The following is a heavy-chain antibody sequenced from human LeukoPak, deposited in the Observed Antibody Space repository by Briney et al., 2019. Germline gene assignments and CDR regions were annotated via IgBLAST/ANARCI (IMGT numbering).Heavy chain of an antibody. CDR2: IIPIFGTA. J-gene: IGHJ3*02. V-gene: IGHV1-69*13. D-gene: IGHD1-26*01. CDR1: GGTFSSYA. CDR3: ARDRVGATYDAFDI. Sequence: ASVKVSCKASGGTFSSYAISWVRQAPGQGLEWMGGIIPIFGTANYAQKFQGRVTITADEPTSTAYMELSSLRSRDTAVYYCARDRVGATYDAFDIWGQGTMVTVSS.